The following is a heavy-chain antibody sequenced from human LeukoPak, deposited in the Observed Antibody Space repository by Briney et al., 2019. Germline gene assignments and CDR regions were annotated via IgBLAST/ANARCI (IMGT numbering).Heavy chain of an antibody. J-gene: IGHJ4*02. Sequence: GGSLRLSCTASGFTVSSSYMSWVRQAPGKGLEWVSVIYAGGSTYHADSVKGRFTISRDKSKDALYLQMNSLRIEDTAVYYCARDLSGYGGSHGGFDSWGQGTLVTVSS. CDR2: IYAGGST. V-gene: IGHV3-66*01. CDR1: GFTVSSSY. CDR3: ARDLSGYGGSHGGFDS. D-gene: IGHD4-23*01.